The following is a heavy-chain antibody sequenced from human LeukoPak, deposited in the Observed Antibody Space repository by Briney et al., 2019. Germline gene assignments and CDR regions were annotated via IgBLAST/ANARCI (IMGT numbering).Heavy chain of an antibody. D-gene: IGHD2-15*01. V-gene: IGHV6-1*01. CDR2: TYYRSKWFN. CDR3: ARGGRLGDYFDY. Sequence: SQTLSLTCAISGDSLSRNSAAWNWIRQSPSRGLEWLGRTYYRSKWFNDYAISVRGRVTINPDTSKNQFSLQLNSVTPEDTAVFYCARGGRLGDYFDYWGQGAPVTVSS. CDR1: GDSLSRNSAA. J-gene: IGHJ4*02.